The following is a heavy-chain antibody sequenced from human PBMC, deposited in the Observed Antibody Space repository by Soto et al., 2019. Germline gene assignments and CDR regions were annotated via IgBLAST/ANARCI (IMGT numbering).Heavy chain of an antibody. D-gene: IGHD1-26*01. CDR2: IYYNGYT. J-gene: IGHJ4*02. V-gene: IGHV4-39*07. Sequence: SETLSLTCTVSSGAISSTIYSWDWIRQPPGKVLEWIVSIYYNGYTEYNASLKGRVTVALETCGKGFSLRLSCVTAAYSSVYFCTRVNGGVGAAFDSWGQGTRVTVSS. CDR1: SGAISSTIYS. CDR3: TRVNGGVGAAFDS.